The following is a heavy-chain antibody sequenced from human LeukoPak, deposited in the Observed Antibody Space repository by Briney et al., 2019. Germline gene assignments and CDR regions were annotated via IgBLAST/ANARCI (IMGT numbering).Heavy chain of an antibody. J-gene: IGHJ4*02. V-gene: IGHV3-53*01. Sequence: GGSLRLSCAASGFTVSSNYMSWVRQAPGKGLEWVSVVYSGGRTYYADSVKDRFTISKDNSKNTLYLQVNSLRAEDTAMYYCAREAVAVAGHFDYWGQGTLVTISS. CDR1: GFTVSSNY. D-gene: IGHD6-19*01. CDR3: AREAVAVAGHFDY. CDR2: VYSGGRT.